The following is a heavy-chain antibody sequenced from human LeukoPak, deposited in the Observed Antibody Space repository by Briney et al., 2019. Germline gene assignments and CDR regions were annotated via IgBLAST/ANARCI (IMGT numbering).Heavy chain of an antibody. J-gene: IGHJ3*02. CDR3: ARGGTHYDILTGQCGAFGI. CDR1: GGSFSGYY. V-gene: IGHV4-34*01. Sequence: SETLSLTCAVYGGSFSGYYWSWIRQPPGKGLEWIGEINHSGSTNYDPSLKSRVTISVDTSKNQFSLKLSSVTAADTAVYYCARGGTHYDILTGQCGAFGIWGQGTMVTVSS. CDR2: INHSGST. D-gene: IGHD3-9*01.